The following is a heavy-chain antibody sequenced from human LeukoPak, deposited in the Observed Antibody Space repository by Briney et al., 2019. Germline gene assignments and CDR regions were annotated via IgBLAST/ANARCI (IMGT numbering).Heavy chain of an antibody. Sequence: SETLSLTCTVSGGSISSGYYWGRIRQPPGKGLEWIGSIYHSGSTYYNPSLKSRVTISVDTSKNQFSLKLSSVTAADTAVYYCARDRMSDSSSPLGQGTLVTVSS. V-gene: IGHV4-38-2*02. J-gene: IGHJ5*02. D-gene: IGHD3-22*01. CDR3: ARDRMSDSSSP. CDR1: GGSISSGYY. CDR2: IYHSGST.